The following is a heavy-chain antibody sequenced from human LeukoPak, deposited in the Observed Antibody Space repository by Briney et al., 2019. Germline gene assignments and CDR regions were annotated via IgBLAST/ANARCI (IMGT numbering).Heavy chain of an antibody. CDR3: ARASDGYNSDY. J-gene: IGHJ4*02. D-gene: IGHD5-24*01. CDR2: IIPTLGIA. CDR1: GGTFSSYA. Sequence: GASVKVSCKASGGTFSSYAISWVRQAPGQGLEWMGRIIPTLGIANYAQKFQGRVTITADKSTSTAYMELSSLRSEDTAVYYCARASDGYNSDYWGQGTLVTVSS. V-gene: IGHV1-69*04.